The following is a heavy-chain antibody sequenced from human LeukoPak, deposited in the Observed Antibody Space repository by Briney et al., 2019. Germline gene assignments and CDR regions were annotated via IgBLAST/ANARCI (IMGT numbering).Heavy chain of an antibody. V-gene: IGHV1-2*02. D-gene: IGHD5-12*01. CDR3: ARDQGYDYDAFDI. J-gene: IGHJ3*02. Sequence: ASVKVSCKASGYTFTSYGISWVRQAPGQGLEWMGWINPNSGGTNYAQKFQGRVTMTRDTSISTAYMELSRLRSDDTAVYYCARDQGYDYDAFDIWGQGTMVTVSS. CDR2: INPNSGGT. CDR1: GYTFTSYG.